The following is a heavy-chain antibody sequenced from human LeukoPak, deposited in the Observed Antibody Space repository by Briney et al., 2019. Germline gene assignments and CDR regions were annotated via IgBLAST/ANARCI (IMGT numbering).Heavy chain of an antibody. Sequence: GGSLRLSCAASGFTFSSYAMSWVRQAPGEGLEWVSAISGSGGSTYYADSVKGRFTISRDNSKNTLYLQMNSLRAEDTAVYYCARDLHSSGWYFDYWGQGTLVTVSS. CDR3: ARDLHSSGWYFDY. J-gene: IGHJ4*02. D-gene: IGHD6-19*01. V-gene: IGHV3-23*01. CDR2: ISGSGGST. CDR1: GFTFSSYA.